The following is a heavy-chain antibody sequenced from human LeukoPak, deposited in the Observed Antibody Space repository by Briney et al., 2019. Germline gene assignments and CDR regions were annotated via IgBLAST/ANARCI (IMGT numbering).Heavy chain of an antibody. Sequence: KPGGSLRLSCAASGFTFSDYYMSWLRQAPGKGLEWVSYISSSGSTIYYADSVKGRFTISRDNAKNSLYLQMNSLRAEHTAVYYCARDSDVVPAYYFDYWGQGNLVTVSS. CDR2: ISSSGSTI. D-gene: IGHD2-2*01. V-gene: IGHV3-11*04. CDR1: GFTFSDYY. J-gene: IGHJ4*02. CDR3: ARDSDVVPAYYFDY.